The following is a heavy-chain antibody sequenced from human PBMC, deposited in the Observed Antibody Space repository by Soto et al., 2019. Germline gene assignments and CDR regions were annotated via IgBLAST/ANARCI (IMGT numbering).Heavy chain of an antibody. V-gene: IGHV3-7*05. Sequence: EVQLVESGGGLVQPGGSLRLSCAASGFTFRDYWMIWVRQAPGKGLECVANIKTDGSEKYYVDPVKGRFTISRDNAKNSLYLQMNSLRAEDTAVYYCASSMGRGGNDYWGQGTLVAVSS. J-gene: IGHJ4*02. CDR3: ASSMGRGGNDY. CDR1: GFTFRDYW. CDR2: IKTDGSEK. D-gene: IGHD3-10*01.